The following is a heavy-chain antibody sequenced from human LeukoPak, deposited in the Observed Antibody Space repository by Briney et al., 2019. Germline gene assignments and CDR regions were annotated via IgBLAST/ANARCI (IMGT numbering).Heavy chain of an antibody. Sequence: PGRSLRLSCAASGFTFSSYSMNWVRPAPGKALEWASSISSSSSYIYYADSVKGRFTISRDNAKNSLYLQMNSLRAEDTAAYYCARDLPLYSNLFDYWGQGTLVTVSS. CDR2: ISSSSSYI. V-gene: IGHV3-21*01. CDR1: GFTFSSYS. CDR3: ARDLPLYSNLFDY. J-gene: IGHJ4*02. D-gene: IGHD6-13*01.